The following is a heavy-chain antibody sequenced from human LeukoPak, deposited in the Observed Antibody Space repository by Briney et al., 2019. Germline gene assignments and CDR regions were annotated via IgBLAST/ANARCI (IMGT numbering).Heavy chain of an antibody. CDR3: ARDHEVAAPSGAFDI. J-gene: IGHJ3*02. D-gene: IGHD6-19*01. CDR2: IYSSGST. CDR1: GASVSSGSYY. Sequence: SETLSLTCTVSGASVSSGSYYWNWIRQPPGRGLEWIGYIYSSGSTNYNPSLKSRVTISTDTSKTQFSLKMYSVTAADTAVYYCARDHEVAAPSGAFDIWGRGTMVTVSS. V-gene: IGHV4-61*01.